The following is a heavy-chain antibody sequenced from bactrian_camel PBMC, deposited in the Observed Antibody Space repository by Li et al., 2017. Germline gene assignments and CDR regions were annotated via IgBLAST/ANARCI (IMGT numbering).Heavy chain of an antibody. V-gene: IGHV3S25*01. J-gene: IGHJ4*01. D-gene: IGHD2*01. CDR1: GYTFRRGC. CDR3: AASGGLCSGWESPNY. Sequence: SCAAAGYTFRRGCMGWLRQAPGKEREGVARFLGGAGMTFSADSVRGRFTISRDDAKNTVYLRMNSLKPEDTAMYYCAASGGLCSGWESPNYWGQGTQVTVS. CDR2: FLGGAGMT.